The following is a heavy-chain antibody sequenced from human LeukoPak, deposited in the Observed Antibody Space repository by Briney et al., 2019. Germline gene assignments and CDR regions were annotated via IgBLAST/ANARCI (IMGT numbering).Heavy chain of an antibody. Sequence: KASETLSLTCTVSGGSISSYYWSWIRQPPGKGLEWIGYIYYSGSTNYNPSLKSRVTISVDTSKNQFSLKLSSVTAADTAVYYCARAAQTNYGSLGLFDPWGQGTLVTVSS. CDR2: IYYSGST. V-gene: IGHV4-59*01. CDR3: ARAAQTNYGSLGLFDP. CDR1: GGSISSYY. D-gene: IGHD4/OR15-4a*01. J-gene: IGHJ5*02.